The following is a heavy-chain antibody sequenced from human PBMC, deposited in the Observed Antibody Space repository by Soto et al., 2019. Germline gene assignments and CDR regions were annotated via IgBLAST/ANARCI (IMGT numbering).Heavy chain of an antibody. D-gene: IGHD2-21*02. CDR3: ARDREGDLDY. CDR2: TRNKANSYTT. V-gene: IGHV3-72*01. Sequence: PGGSLRLSCAASGFPFSDHYMDWVRQAPGKGLEWVGRTRNKANSYTTEYAASVKGRFTISRDNAKNTVYLQMNSLRAEDTAVYYCARDREGDLDYWGQGTLVTVSS. J-gene: IGHJ4*02. CDR1: GFPFSDHY.